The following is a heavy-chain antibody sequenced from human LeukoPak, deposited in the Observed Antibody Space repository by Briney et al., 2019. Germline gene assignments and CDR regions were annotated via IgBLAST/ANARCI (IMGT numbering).Heavy chain of an antibody. V-gene: IGHV4-31*03. Sequence: SETLSLTCTISGGSISSGGYYWSWIRQHPGKGLEWIGYIYYGGSTYYNPSLKSRVTISVDTSKNQFSLKLSSVTAADTAVYYCARDISPDGYYGMDVWGQGTTVTVSS. CDR1: GGSISSGGYY. D-gene: IGHD2-21*01. CDR3: ARDISPDGYYGMDV. CDR2: IYYGGST. J-gene: IGHJ6*02.